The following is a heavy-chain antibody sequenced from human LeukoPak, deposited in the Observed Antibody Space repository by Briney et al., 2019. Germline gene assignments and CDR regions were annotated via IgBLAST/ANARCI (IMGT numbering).Heavy chain of an antibody. V-gene: IGHV1-2*06. CDR3: ARLVDIVVGPSVDV. CDR1: GYTFTGYY. CDR2: INPNSGGT. D-gene: IGHD2-2*01. Sequence: ASVKVSCKASGYTFTGYYMHWVRQAPGQGLEWMGRINPNSGGTNYAQKFRGRVTMTRDTSISTAYMELSRLRSDDTAVYYCARLVDIVVGPSVDVWGKGTTVTVSS. J-gene: IGHJ6*04.